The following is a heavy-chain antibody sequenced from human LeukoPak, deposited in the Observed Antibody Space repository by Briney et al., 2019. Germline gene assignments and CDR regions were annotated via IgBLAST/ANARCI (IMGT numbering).Heavy chain of an antibody. CDR3: AREAADHGSDAFDI. CDR2: INPNSGDT. D-gene: IGHD6-13*01. V-gene: IGHV1-2*06. CDR1: GYTFTGYH. J-gene: IGHJ3*02. Sequence: ASVKVSCKASGYTFTGYHMHWVRQAPGQGLEWMGRINPNSGDTNYAQKFQGRVTMTRDTSISTAYMELSRLRSDDTAVYYCAREAADHGSDAFDIWGQGTMVTVSS.